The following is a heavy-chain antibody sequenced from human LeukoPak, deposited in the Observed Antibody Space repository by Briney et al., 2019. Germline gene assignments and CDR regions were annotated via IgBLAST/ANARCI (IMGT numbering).Heavy chain of an antibody. CDR2: IYYSGST. D-gene: IGHD6-13*01. CDR1: GGSISSYY. J-gene: IGHJ6*02. CDR3: ARGSSSIMVYYYGMDV. Sequence: SETLSLTCTVSGGSISSYYWSWIRQTPGKGLGWIGYIYYSGSTNYNPSLKSRVTISVDTSKNQFSLKLSSVTAADTAVYYCARGSSSIMVYYYGMDVWGQGTTVTVSS. V-gene: IGHV4-59*01.